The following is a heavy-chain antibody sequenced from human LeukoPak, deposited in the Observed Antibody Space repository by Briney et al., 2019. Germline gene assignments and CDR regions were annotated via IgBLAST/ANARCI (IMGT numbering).Heavy chain of an antibody. D-gene: IGHD1-26*01. Sequence: PGRSLRLSCAASGFTFDDYAMHWVRQAPGKGLEWVSGISWNSGSIGYAESVKGRFTISRDNAKNSLYLQMNSLRAEYTALYYCARVRYPYYYYGMDVWGQGTTVTVSS. V-gene: IGHV3-9*01. CDR1: GFTFDDYA. CDR3: ARVRYPYYYYGMDV. J-gene: IGHJ6*02. CDR2: ISWNSGSI.